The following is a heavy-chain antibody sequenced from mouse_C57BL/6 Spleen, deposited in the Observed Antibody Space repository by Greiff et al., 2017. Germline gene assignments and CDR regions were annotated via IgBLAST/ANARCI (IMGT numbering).Heavy chain of an antibody. CDR1: GYTFTSYW. V-gene: IGHV1-69*01. CDR2: IDPSDSYT. Sequence: QVQLQQSGAELVMPGASVKLSCKASGYTFTSYWMHWVKQRPGQGLEWIGEIDPSDSYTNYNQKFKGKSTLTVDKSSSTAYMQLSSLTSEDSAVYYCARSYEYDGGAFAYWGQGTLVTVSA. J-gene: IGHJ3*01. CDR3: ARSYEYDGGAFAY. D-gene: IGHD2-4*01.